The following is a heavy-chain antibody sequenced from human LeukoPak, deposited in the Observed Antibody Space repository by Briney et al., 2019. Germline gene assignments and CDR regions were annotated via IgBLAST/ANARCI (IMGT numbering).Heavy chain of an antibody. D-gene: IGHD5-12*01. J-gene: IGHJ5*02. CDR1: GYTFTGYY. CDR2: INPNSGGT. Sequence: GASVKVSCKASGYTFTGYYMHWVRQAPGQGLEWMGWINPNSGGTNYAQKFQGRVTMTRDTSISTAYMELSRLRSDGTAVYYCASPRVGYDYGWFDPWGQGTLVTVSS. V-gene: IGHV1-2*02. CDR3: ASPRVGYDYGWFDP.